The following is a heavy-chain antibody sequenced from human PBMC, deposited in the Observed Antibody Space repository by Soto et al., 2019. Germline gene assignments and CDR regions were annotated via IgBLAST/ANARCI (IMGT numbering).Heavy chain of an antibody. V-gene: IGHV3-30-3*01. CDR2: IASDGRDK. Sequence: GGSLRLSCAASGFTFSSYAMHWVRQAPGKGLEWVAVIASDGRDKKYADAVRGRFTISRDNSKNTRYLEMNSLRGDDAAVYYCAKDKGPGPAVYYFDYWGQGTLVTVSS. CDR1: GFTFSSYA. J-gene: IGHJ4*02. D-gene: IGHD6-19*01. CDR3: AKDKGPGPAVYYFDY.